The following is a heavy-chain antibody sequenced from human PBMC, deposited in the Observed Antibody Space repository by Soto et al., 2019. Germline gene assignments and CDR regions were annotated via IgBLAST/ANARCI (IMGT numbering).Heavy chain of an antibody. V-gene: IGHV3-23*01. D-gene: IGHD6-13*01. Sequence: GGSLRLSCAASGFTFSSYAMSWVRQAPGKGLEWVSAISGSGGSTYYADSVKGRFTISRDNSKNTLYLQMNSLRAEDTAVYYCAKLGAGRGTSSWYRKAHDYWGQGTLVTVSS. CDR3: AKLGAGRGTSSWYRKAHDY. J-gene: IGHJ4*02. CDR1: GFTFSSYA. CDR2: ISGSGGST.